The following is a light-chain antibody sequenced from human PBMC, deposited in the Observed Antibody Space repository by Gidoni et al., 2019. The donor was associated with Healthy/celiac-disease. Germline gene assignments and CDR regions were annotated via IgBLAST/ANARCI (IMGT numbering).Light chain of an antibody. CDR1: QSISSF. J-gene: IGKJ2*03. Sequence: DIQLTQSPSSLSASVGDRVTLTCLASQSISSFLNWYQQKPRKAPKLLIYAAASLQSGVPSRFSGSGSETDFTLTIGSLQPKDFATYYCRQSYSTAWSFGQXTKLEIK. CDR3: RQSYSTAWS. V-gene: IGKV1-39*01. CDR2: AAA.